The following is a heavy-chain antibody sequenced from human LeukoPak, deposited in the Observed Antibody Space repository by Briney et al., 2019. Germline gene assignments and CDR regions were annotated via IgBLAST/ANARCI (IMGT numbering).Heavy chain of an antibody. CDR1: GGSISSSSYY. Sequence: PSETLSLTCTVSGGSISSSSYYWGWIRQPPGKGLEWIGSIYYSGSTYYNPSLKSRVTISVDTSKNQFSLKLSSVTAADTAVCYCAVGVVIQPSFDYWGQGTLVTVSS. CDR3: AVGVVIQPSFDY. D-gene: IGHD3-3*01. V-gene: IGHV4-39*07. CDR2: IYYSGST. J-gene: IGHJ4*02.